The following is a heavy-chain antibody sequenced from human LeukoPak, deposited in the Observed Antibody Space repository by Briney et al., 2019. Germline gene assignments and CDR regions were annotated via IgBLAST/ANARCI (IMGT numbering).Heavy chain of an antibody. D-gene: IGHD3-10*01. Sequence: SETLSLTCTVSGGSISSYYWSWIRQPPGKGLEWIGYIYYSGSTNYNPSLKSRVTISVDTSRNQFSLKLSSVTAADTAVYYCASKNYYGSGSYDYWGQGTLVTVSS. J-gene: IGHJ4*02. V-gene: IGHV4-59*01. CDR3: ASKNYYGSGSYDY. CDR2: IYYSGST. CDR1: GGSISSYY.